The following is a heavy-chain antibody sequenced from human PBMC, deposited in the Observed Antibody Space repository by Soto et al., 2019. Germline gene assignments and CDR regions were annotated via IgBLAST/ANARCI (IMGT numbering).Heavy chain of an antibody. CDR3: ARGSHYYDSSGYQDY. CDR1: GGSFSGYY. CDR2: IYYSGST. Sequence: SETLSLTCAVYGGSFSGYYWSWIRQPPGKGLEWIGYIYYSGSTNYNPSLKSRVTISVDTSKNQFSLKLSSVTAADTAVYYCARGSHYYDSSGYQDYWGQGALVTVSS. D-gene: IGHD3-22*01. J-gene: IGHJ4*02. V-gene: IGHV4-59*12.